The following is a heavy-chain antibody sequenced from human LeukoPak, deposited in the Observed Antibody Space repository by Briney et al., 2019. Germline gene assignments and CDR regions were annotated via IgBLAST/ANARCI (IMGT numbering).Heavy chain of an antibody. J-gene: IGHJ4*02. CDR1: GYSFTGYY. CDR2: INPNSGGT. D-gene: IGHD1-14*01. CDR3: ATEGGPGLDF. Sequence: ASVKVSCKASGYSFTGYYMHWVRLAPGQGLEWMGWINPNSGGTNYAQKFQGRVTMTRDTSISTVYMELSSLRSDDAAVYFCATEGGPGLDFWGQGTLVTVSS. V-gene: IGHV1-2*02.